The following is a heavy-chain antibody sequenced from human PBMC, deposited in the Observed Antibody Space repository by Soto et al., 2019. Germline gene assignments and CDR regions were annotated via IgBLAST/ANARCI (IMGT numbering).Heavy chain of an antibody. V-gene: IGHV4-31*03. CDR3: AREAPMDNVTILYYVMDV. CDR1: GGSISTDGYY. CDR2: IYYSGKT. Sequence: PSETLSLTCTVSGGSISTDGYYWTWIRQYPGKGLEWLGYIYYSGKTYYNPSLKSRVTMSLDRSSNEFSLKLSSLTAADTAVYYCAREAPMDNVTILYYVMDVWGQGNTVTVSS. D-gene: IGHD4-17*01. J-gene: IGHJ6*02.